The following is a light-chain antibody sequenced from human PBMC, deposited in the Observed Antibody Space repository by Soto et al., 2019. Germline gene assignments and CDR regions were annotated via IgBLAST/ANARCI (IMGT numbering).Light chain of an antibody. V-gene: IGKV1-5*03. J-gene: IGKJ4*01. Sequence: DIQMTQSPSTLSASVGDGVSITCRASQSIGIYLAWYQQKPGKAPKLLIYKASTLESGVPSRFSGSGSGTNFTLTISSLQPDYFATSSCNPYNILFGGGTKVEIK. CDR2: KAS. CDR1: QSIGIY. CDR3: NPYNIL.